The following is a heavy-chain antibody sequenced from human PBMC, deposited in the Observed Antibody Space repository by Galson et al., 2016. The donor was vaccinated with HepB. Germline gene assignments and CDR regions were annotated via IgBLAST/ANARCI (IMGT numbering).Heavy chain of an antibody. CDR3: ARESDQGWIGELSHWFDP. D-gene: IGHD2-21*01. Sequence: TLSLTCLVSVDSIRSGGYCWTWIRHHPGEGMEWIACIYHTGDTYYNPSLQSRFTISVDTSENRISLTVKHVTAADSAVYYCARESDQGWIGELSHWFDPWGQGTLVTVSS. V-gene: IGHV4-31*03. CDR1: VDSIRSGGYC. CDR2: IYHTGDT. J-gene: IGHJ5*02.